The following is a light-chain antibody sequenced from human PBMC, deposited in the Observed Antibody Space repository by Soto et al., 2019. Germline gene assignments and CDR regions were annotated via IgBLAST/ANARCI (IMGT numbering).Light chain of an antibody. Sequence: EIVLTQSPGTLSLSPGERATLSCRSSQSVSSNYLAWYQQKPDQAPRLVIYDVSGRATGSPDRFSGSGSGTDFTLNISRLEPEDFAVYYCQQYGSSPTFGQGTKVEIK. CDR1: QSVSSNY. V-gene: IGKV3-20*01. J-gene: IGKJ1*01. CDR3: QQYGSSPT. CDR2: DVS.